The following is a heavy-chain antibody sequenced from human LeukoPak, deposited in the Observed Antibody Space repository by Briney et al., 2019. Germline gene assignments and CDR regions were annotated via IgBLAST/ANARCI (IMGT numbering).Heavy chain of an antibody. D-gene: IGHD2-8*01. Sequence: ASVKVSCKASGVTFNKYFMHWVRQAPGQGLEWMGKITPSGDTTTYAQKFEGRVTMTRDTSTSTAYMELRSLRLEDTAVYFCVRDRNADPMANAFDIWGQGTMVTVSS. CDR1: GVTFNKYF. J-gene: IGHJ3*02. CDR2: ITPSGDTT. CDR3: VRDRNADPMANAFDI. V-gene: IGHV1-46*02.